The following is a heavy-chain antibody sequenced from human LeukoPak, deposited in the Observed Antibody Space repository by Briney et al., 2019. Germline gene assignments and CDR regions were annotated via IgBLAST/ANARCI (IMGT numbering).Heavy chain of an antibody. CDR2: ISSSSSYI. V-gene: IGHV3-21*01. Sequence: PGGSLRLSCAASGLTFSSYSMNWVRQAPGKGLEWVSSISSSSSYIYYADSVKGRFTISRDNAKNSLYLQMNSLRAEDTAVYYCARAPTKHYGMDVWGQGTTVTVSS. CDR3: ARAPTKHYGMDV. J-gene: IGHJ6*02. CDR1: GLTFSSYS.